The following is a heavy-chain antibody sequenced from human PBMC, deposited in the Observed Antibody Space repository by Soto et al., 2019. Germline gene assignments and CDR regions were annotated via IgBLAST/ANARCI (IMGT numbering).Heavy chain of an antibody. CDR1: GFTFTSSA. Sequence: SVKVSCKASGFTFTSSAVQWVRQARGQRLEWIGWIVVGSGNTNYAQKFQERVTITRDMSTSTAYMELSSLRSEDTAVYYCAAASLLAAGPFDYWGQGTLVTVSS. J-gene: IGHJ4*02. D-gene: IGHD6-6*01. CDR3: AAASLLAAGPFDY. CDR2: IVVGSGNT. V-gene: IGHV1-58*01.